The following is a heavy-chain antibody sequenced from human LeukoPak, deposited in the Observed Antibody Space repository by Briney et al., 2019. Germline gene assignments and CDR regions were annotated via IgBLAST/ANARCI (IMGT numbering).Heavy chain of an antibody. CDR3: ARILRYFDRTGYFDY. J-gene: IGHJ4*02. CDR1: GFTFDDYG. CDR2: INWNGGST. D-gene: IGHD3-9*01. Sequence: GGSLRLSCAASGFTFDDYGMSWVRQAPGKGLEWVSGINWNGGSTGYADSVKGRFTISRDNAKNSLYLQMNSLRAEDTALYYCARILRYFDRTGYFDYWGQGTLITVSS. V-gene: IGHV3-20*04.